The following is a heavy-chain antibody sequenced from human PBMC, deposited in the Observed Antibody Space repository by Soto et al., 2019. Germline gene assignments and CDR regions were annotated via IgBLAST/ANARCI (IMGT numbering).Heavy chain of an antibody. CDR2: VYYSGSS. D-gene: IGHD2-2*01. CDR1: GDSISGGASC. CDR3: AKLSCTSSTCHFPGWFDP. Sequence: PSETLSLTCTVSGDSISGGASCWSWIRQPPGKGLEWIANVYYSGSSYYNPSLKSRLTISVDTTKNQFSLQLKSMTAADTAVYYCAKLSCTSSTCHFPGWFDPWGQGTLVTVSS. V-gene: IGHV4-31*03. J-gene: IGHJ5*02.